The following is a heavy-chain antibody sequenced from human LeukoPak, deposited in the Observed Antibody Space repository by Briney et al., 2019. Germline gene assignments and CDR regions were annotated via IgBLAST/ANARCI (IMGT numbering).Heavy chain of an antibody. V-gene: IGHV4-61*01. D-gene: IGHD1-1*01. Sequence: SETLSLTCTVSGGSVSSGSYYWRWIRQPPGKGLEWIGYVDYSGSTSYNPSLKRRVTISVDTSKNQFSLKMKYLTAADTAVYYCARGIRTGYGYWGQGTLVTVSS. J-gene: IGHJ4*02. CDR3: ARGIRTGYGY. CDR2: VDYSGST. CDR1: GGSVSSGSYY.